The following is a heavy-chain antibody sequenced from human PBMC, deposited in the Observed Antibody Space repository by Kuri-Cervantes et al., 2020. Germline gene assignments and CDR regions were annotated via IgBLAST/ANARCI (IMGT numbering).Heavy chain of an antibody. J-gene: IGHJ6*02. CDR2: ISGSGGDT. Sequence: ETLSLTCTVSGGSISSYYWSWVRQAPGKGLEWVSTISGSGGDTYYADSVKGRFTISRDKSKNTMYLQMNSLRAEDTAIYYCAKDSYSTFPRYGMDVWGQGTTVTVSS. V-gene: IGHV3-23*01. D-gene: IGHD5-18*01. CDR1: GGSISSYY. CDR3: AKDSYSTFPRYGMDV.